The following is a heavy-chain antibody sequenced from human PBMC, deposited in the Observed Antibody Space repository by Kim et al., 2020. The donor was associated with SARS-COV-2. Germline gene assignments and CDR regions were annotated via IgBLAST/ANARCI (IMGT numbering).Heavy chain of an antibody. CDR1: GGTFSSYA. J-gene: IGHJ6*02. Sequence: SVKVSCKASGGTFSSYAISWVRQAPGQGLEWMGGIIPIFGTANYAQKFQGRVTITADESTSTAYMELSSLRSEDTAVYYCATQMATILGYRNYGMDVWGQGTTVTVSS. D-gene: IGHD5-12*01. V-gene: IGHV1-69*13. CDR3: ATQMATILGYRNYGMDV. CDR2: IIPIFGTA.